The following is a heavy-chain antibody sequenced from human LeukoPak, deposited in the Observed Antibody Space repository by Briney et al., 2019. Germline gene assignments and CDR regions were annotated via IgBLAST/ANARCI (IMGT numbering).Heavy chain of an antibody. Sequence: PSETLSLTCTVSGGSISSSSYYWGWIRQPRGKGLEWIGSIYYSGSTYYNPSLKSRVTISVDTSKNQFSLKLSSVTAADTAVYYCARIVVVTATFYFDYWGQGTLVTVSS. CDR2: IYYSGST. V-gene: IGHV4-39*01. J-gene: IGHJ4*02. CDR3: ARIVVVTATFYFDY. CDR1: GGSISSSSYY. D-gene: IGHD2-21*02.